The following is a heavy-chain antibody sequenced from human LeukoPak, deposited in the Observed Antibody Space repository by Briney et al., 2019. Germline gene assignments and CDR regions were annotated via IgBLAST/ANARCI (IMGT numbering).Heavy chain of an antibody. J-gene: IGHJ6*02. D-gene: IGHD2-2*02. Sequence: ASVKVSCKASGYTFTSYGILGVRQAPGQGLEWMGWISAYNGNTNYAQNLQGRVTMTTDTSTSTAYMELRSVRSADSAVYCCARDIVVVPAAIYYYYGMDVWGQGTTVTVSS. V-gene: IGHV1-18*01. CDR3: ARDIVVVPAAIYYYYGMDV. CDR1: GYTFTSYG. CDR2: ISAYNGNT.